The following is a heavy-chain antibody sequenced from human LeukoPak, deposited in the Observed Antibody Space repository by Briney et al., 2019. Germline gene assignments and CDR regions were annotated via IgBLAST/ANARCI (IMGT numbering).Heavy chain of an antibody. CDR1: GFTFSNYA. Sequence: GTSLRLSCAASGFTFSNYAMNWVRQAPGKGLEWVAAISRSGGSTYHADSVKGRFTISRDNSKNTLYLQMNSLRAEDTAVYYCAKGTAMIVVVITSYYYYGMDVWGQGTTVTVSS. J-gene: IGHJ6*01. D-gene: IGHD3-22*01. CDR3: AKGTAMIVVVITSYYYYGMDV. V-gene: IGHV3-23*01. CDR2: ISRSGGST.